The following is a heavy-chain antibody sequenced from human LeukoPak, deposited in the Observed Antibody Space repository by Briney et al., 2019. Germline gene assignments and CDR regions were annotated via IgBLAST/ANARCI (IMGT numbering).Heavy chain of an antibody. J-gene: IGHJ3*02. CDR3: ASPRDAYSYDAFDM. V-gene: IGHV4-59*08. D-gene: IGHD5-24*01. CDR1: GDSITSYY. CDR2: IYYSGST. Sequence: PSESLSLTCTVSGDSITSYYWNWIRQPPGEGLEWIGYIYYSGSTNYNPSLKSRVTMSLDASKSQFSLKLRSVTAADTAVYYCASPRDAYSYDAFDMWGQGTMVTVSS.